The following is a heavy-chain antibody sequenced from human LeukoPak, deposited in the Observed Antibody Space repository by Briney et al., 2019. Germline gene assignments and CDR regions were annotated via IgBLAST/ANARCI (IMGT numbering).Heavy chain of an antibody. CDR1: GFTFSSYA. Sequence: GGSLRLSCAASGFTFSSYAVSWVRQAPGKGLEWVSAISGSGGSTYYADSVKGRFTISRDNSKNTLYLQMNSLRAEDTAVYYCAKDPTSAFTVTTTRSYFDYWGQGTLVTVSS. CDR3: AKDPTSAFTVTTTRSYFDY. V-gene: IGHV3-23*01. J-gene: IGHJ4*02. D-gene: IGHD4-17*01. CDR2: ISGSGGST.